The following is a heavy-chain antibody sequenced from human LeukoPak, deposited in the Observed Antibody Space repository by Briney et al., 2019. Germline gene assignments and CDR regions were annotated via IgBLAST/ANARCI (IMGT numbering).Heavy chain of an antibody. J-gene: IGHJ5*02. CDR2: INPSGGST. CDR3: ARDPDVDTAGPTPGGP. Sequence: ASVKVSCKASGYTFTGYYMHWVRQAPGQGLEWMGIINPSGGSTSYAQKFQGRVTMTRDTSTSTVYMELSSLRSEDTAVYYCARDPDVDTAGPTPGGPWGQGTLVTVSS. CDR1: GYTFTGYY. V-gene: IGHV1-46*01. D-gene: IGHD5-18*01.